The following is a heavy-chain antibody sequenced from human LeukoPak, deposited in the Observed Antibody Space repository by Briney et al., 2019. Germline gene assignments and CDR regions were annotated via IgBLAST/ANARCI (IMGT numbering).Heavy chain of an antibody. V-gene: IGHV3-23*01. CDR3: AKVSWSASDRHC. Sequence: GGSLRLSCAASGLTFNSYDLSGVRQAPGKGLDWVSGITGSGGSAFYADSVKGRFTISRDNSKNTLYLQMNSLRAEDTAVYYCAKVSWSASDRHCWGQGTLVTVSS. D-gene: IGHD3-3*01. CDR2: ITGSGGSA. CDR1: GLTFNSYD. J-gene: IGHJ4*02.